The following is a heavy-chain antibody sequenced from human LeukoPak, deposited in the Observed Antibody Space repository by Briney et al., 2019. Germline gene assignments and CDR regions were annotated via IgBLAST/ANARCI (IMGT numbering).Heavy chain of an antibody. Sequence: PGGSLRLSCEVSGFTFSTYGMSWVRQAPGKGLEWVSAISGSGGSTYYADSVKGRFTISRDNARNSLYLQMNSLRAEDTAVYYCAKEVTPISGKTTTWGQGTLVTVSS. CDR3: AKEVTPISGKTTT. V-gene: IGHV3-23*01. CDR2: ISGSGGST. CDR1: GFTFSTYG. D-gene: IGHD1-1*01. J-gene: IGHJ4*02.